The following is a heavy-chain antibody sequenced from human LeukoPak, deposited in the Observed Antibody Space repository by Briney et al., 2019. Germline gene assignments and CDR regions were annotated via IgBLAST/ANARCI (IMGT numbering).Heavy chain of an antibody. CDR3: ARSPREGRWLPNYYMDV. V-gene: IGHV4-4*07. J-gene: IGHJ6*03. CDR1: GGSISSYY. CDR2: IYTSGST. D-gene: IGHD5-24*01. Sequence: SETLSLTCTVSGGSISSYYWSWIRQPAGKGLEWIGRIYTSGSTNYNPSLKSRVTMSVDTSKNQFSLKLSSVTAADTAVYYCARSPREGRWLPNYYMDVWGKGATVTVSS.